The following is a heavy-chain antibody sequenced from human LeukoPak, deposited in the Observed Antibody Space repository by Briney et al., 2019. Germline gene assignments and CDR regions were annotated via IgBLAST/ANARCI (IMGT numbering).Heavy chain of an antibody. CDR1: GGSFSGYY. D-gene: IGHD3-3*01. Sequence: PSETLSLTCAVYGGSFSGYYWSWIRQPPGKGLEWIGEINHSGSTNYNPSLKSRVTISVDTSKNQFSLKLSSVTAAGTAVYYCARVKPSYDFWSGSFVETFDPWGQGTLVTVSS. CDR2: INHSGST. V-gene: IGHV4-34*01. CDR3: ARVKPSYDFWSGSFVETFDP. J-gene: IGHJ5*02.